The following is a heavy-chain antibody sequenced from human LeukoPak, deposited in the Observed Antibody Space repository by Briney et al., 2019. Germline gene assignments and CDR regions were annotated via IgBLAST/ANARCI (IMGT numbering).Heavy chain of an antibody. CDR1: GFTFSSYG. CDR2: ISYDGSNK. J-gene: IGHJ3*02. V-gene: IGHV3-30*18. Sequence: PEGSLRLSCAASGFTFSSYGMHWVRQAPGKGLEWVAVISYDGSNKYYADSVKGRFTISRDNSKNTLYLQMNSLRAEDTAVYYCAKDIGSGGTHAFDIWGQGTMVTVSS. D-gene: IGHD3-10*01. CDR3: AKDIGSGGTHAFDI.